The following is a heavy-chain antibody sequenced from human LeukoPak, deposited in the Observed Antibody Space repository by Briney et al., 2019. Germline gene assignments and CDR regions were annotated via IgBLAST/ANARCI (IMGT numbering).Heavy chain of an antibody. V-gene: IGHV4-59*12. Sequence: SETLSLTCTVSGGSISSYYWSWIRQPPGKGLEWIGEIYHSGSTNYNPSLKSRVTISVDKSKNQFSLKLSSVTAADTAVYYCASAQTYYYGSGLRSESGIDYWGQGTLVTVSS. D-gene: IGHD3-10*01. CDR1: GGSISSYY. J-gene: IGHJ4*02. CDR2: IYHSGST. CDR3: ASAQTYYYGSGLRSESGIDY.